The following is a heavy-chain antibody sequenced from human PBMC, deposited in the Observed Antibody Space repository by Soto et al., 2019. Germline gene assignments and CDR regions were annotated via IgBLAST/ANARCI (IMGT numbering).Heavy chain of an antibody. Sequence: QLQLQESGPGLVRPSGTLSLICTVSGGSITRNDHYWGWIRQSPGKGMGWIGDIKSSGSTNYNLSLKSRVSMSVETSKNQFSLQMNSVTAADTAVYYCARLGSSGWYQGSYFDYWGQGTLVTVSS. V-gene: IGHV4-39*01. D-gene: IGHD6-19*01. CDR2: IKSSGST. CDR3: ARLGSSGWYQGSYFDY. J-gene: IGHJ4*02. CDR1: GGSITRNDHY.